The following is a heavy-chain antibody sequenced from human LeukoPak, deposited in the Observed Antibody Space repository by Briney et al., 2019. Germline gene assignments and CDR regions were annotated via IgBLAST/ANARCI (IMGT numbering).Heavy chain of an antibody. V-gene: IGHV1-2*06. CDR2: INPNSGDT. CDR3: AREGSQDYSNYLNWFDP. J-gene: IGHJ5*02. CDR1: GYTFTAYY. D-gene: IGHD4-11*01. Sequence: ASVKVSCKASGYTFTAYYIHWARQAPGQGLEWMGRINPNSGDTNYAQKFQGRVTMTRDTSISTAYMELSRLRSDDTAVYYCAREGSQDYSNYLNWFDPWGQGTLVTVSS.